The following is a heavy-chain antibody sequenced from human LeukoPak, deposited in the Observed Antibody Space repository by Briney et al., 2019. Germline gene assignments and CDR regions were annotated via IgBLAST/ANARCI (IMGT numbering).Heavy chain of an antibody. V-gene: IGHV6-1*01. Sequence: QTLSLTCAISGDSLSSDSAAWNWIRQSPSRGLEWLGRTYYRYKWYSDYAVSVKSRISINADTSKNQVSMQLNSVTPEDTAVYFCARDTSMALDYWGQGTLVTVSS. CDR3: ARDTSMALDY. CDR2: TYYRYKWYS. J-gene: IGHJ4*02. CDR1: GDSLSSDSAA. D-gene: IGHD5-18*01.